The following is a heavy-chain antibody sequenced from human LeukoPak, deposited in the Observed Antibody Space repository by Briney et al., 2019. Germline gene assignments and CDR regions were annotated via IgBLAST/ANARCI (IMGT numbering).Heavy chain of an antibody. J-gene: IGHJ6*02. CDR1: GGSISSYY. CDR2: ISYSGST. Sequence: SETLSLTCTVSGGSISSYYWSWIRQPPGKGLEWIGYISYSGSTNYNPSLKSRVTISVDTSKNQFSLKLSSVTAADTAVYYCARGLGVVVIYPYYYYYGMDVWGQGTTVTVSS. V-gene: IGHV4-59*12. D-gene: IGHD3-22*01. CDR3: ARGLGVVVIYPYYYYYGMDV.